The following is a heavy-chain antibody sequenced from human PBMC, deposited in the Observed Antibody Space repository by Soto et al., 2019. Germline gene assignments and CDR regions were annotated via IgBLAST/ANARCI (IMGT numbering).Heavy chain of an antibody. Sequence: QVQLVESGGGVVQPGRSLRLSCAASGFTFSSYAMHWVRQAPGKGLEWVAGISYDGSNKYYADSVKGRFTNSRDNSKNTLYLQMNSLRAEDTAVYYCARVSVEAGAFDIWGQGTMVTVSS. J-gene: IGHJ3*02. CDR2: ISYDGSNK. CDR3: ARVSVEAGAFDI. V-gene: IGHV3-30-3*01. D-gene: IGHD3-10*01. CDR1: GFTFSSYA.